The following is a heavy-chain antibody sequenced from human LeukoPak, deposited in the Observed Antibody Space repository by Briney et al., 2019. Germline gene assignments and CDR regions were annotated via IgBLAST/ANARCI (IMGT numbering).Heavy chain of an antibody. D-gene: IGHD2-15*01. CDR3: ARNPAVAPGWYFDL. CDR2: ISGSGGST. Sequence: PGGSLRLSCAASGFTFSSYAMTWVRQAPGKGLEWVSAISGSGGSTYYADSVKGRFTISRDNSKNTLYLQTNSLRAEDTAVYYCARNPAVAPGWYFDLWGRGTLVTVSS. V-gene: IGHV3-23*01. CDR1: GFTFSSYA. J-gene: IGHJ2*01.